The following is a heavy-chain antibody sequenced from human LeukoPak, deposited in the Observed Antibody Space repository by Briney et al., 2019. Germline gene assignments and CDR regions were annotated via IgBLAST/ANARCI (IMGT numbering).Heavy chain of an antibody. D-gene: IGHD3-22*01. Sequence: SETLSLTCTVSGDSISSGSYYWSWIRQPAGKGLEWIGRIYGRGGSNYNPSLKSRVTISIDKSKNQFSLKLRSVPAADTAVYYCARVTGYMIEDYSDYWGQGTLVTVSS. CDR1: GDSISSGSYY. CDR3: ARVTGYMIEDYSDY. V-gene: IGHV4-61*10. CDR2: IYGRGGS. J-gene: IGHJ4*02.